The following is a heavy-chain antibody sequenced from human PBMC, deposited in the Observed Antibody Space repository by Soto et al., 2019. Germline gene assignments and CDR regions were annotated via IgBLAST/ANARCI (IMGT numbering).Heavy chain of an antibody. CDR2: INHSGST. CDR1: GGSFSGYY. J-gene: IGHJ5*02. D-gene: IGHD1-1*01. CDR3: ARKGTIRRWFDP. Sequence: LEILSLTCAVYGGSFSGYYWSWIRQPPGKGLEWIGEINHSGSTNYNPSLKSRVTISVDTSKNQFSLKLSSVTAADTAVYYCARKGTIRRWFDPWGQGTLVTV. V-gene: IGHV4-34*01.